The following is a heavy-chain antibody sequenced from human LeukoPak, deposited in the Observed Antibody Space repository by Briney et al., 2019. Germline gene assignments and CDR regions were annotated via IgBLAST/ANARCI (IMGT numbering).Heavy chain of an antibody. CDR3: AKESGDLSLYYYYYMDV. CDR1: GFTFSSYG. J-gene: IGHJ6*03. V-gene: IGHV3-33*06. D-gene: IGHD4-17*01. Sequence: GGSLRLSCAASGFTFSSYGMHWVRQAPGKGLEWVAVIWYDRSNKYYADSVKGRFTISRDNFKNMLYLQMNSLRAEDTAVYYCAKESGDLSLYYYYYMDVRGKGTTVTVSS. CDR2: IWYDRSNK.